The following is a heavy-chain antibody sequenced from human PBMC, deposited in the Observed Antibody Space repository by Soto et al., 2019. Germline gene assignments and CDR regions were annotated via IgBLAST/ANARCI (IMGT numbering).Heavy chain of an antibody. D-gene: IGHD4-17*01. CDR3: ARLYGPLLVGFGP. Sequence: SETLSLTCTVSGGSISSYYWSWIRQHPGKGLEWIGYIYYSGGTYYNPSLKSRVTISVDTSKNQFSLKLSSVTAADTAVYYCARLYGPLLVGFGPWGQGTLVTAPQ. CDR2: IYYSGGT. J-gene: IGHJ5*02. CDR1: GGSISSYY. V-gene: IGHV4-59*06.